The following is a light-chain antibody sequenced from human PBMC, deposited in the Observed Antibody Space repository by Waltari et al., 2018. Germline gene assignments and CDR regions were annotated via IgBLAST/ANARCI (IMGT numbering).Light chain of an antibody. Sequence: QAVLTQPSSLSASPGASASLTCTFRSGINVVTYRIYWYQQKPGSPRQYLLRYKSDSDKQQGSGVPSRFSGSKDASANAGILLISGLQSEDEADYYCMIWHSSAWVFGGGTKLTVL. CDR2: YKSDSDK. CDR3: MIWHSSAWV. CDR1: SGINVVTYR. J-gene: IGLJ3*02. V-gene: IGLV5-45*02.